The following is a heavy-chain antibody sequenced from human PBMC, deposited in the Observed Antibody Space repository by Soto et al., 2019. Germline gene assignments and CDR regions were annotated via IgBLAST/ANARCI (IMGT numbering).Heavy chain of an antibody. CDR3: AREKSSGWYRVPLDY. J-gene: IGHJ4*02. CDR1: GGTFSSYA. D-gene: IGHD6-19*01. V-gene: IGHV1-69*06. CDR2: IIPIFGTA. Sequence: QVQLVQSGAEVKKPGSSVKVSCTASGGTFSSYAISWVRQAPGQGLEWMGGIIPIFGTANYAQKFQGRVTITADKSTSTAYMELSNLRSEDTAVYYCAREKSSGWYRVPLDYWGQGTLVTVSS.